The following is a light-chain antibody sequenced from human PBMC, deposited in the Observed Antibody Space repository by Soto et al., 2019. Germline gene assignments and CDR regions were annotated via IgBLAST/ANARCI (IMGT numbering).Light chain of an antibody. CDR2: TAS. CDR1: QSISSW. V-gene: IGKV1-5*03. Sequence: DIQMTQSPSTLSASVGDRVTITCRASQSISSWLAWYQQKPGKAPNRLIYTASSLESGVPSRFSGSGSGTEFTLTISSLQPDDFATYYCQQYNSYSTFGQGTKVEIK. J-gene: IGKJ1*01. CDR3: QQYNSYST.